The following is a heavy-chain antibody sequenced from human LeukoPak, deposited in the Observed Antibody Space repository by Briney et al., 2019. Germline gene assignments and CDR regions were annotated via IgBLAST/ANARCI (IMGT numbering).Heavy chain of an antibody. CDR2: IIPILGIA. D-gene: IGHD2-2*02. CDR1: GGTFSSYA. J-gene: IGHJ4*02. Sequence: ASVKVSCKASGGTFSSYAISWVRQAPGQGLEWMGRIIPILGIANYAQKFQGRVTITADKSTSTAYMELSSLRAEDTAVYYCVLSCSSTSCYTGGVDYWGQGTLVTVSS. V-gene: IGHV1-69*04. CDR3: VLSCSSTSCYTGGVDY.